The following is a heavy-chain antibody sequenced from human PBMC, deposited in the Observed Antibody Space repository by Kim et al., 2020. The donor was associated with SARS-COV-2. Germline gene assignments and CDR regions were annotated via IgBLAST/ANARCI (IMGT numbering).Heavy chain of an antibody. V-gene: IGHV3-48*03. J-gene: IGHJ5*02. CDR3: ARDSMPYILWNYEFDP. Sequence: YVTGRFTISRDNAKNSLYLQMNSLRAEDTAVYYCARDSMPYILWNYEFDPWGQGTLVTVSS. D-gene: IGHD1-7*01.